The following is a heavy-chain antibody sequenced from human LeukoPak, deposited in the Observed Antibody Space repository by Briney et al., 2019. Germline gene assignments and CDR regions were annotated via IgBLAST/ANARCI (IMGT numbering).Heavy chain of an antibody. V-gene: IGHV3-48*02. J-gene: IGHJ3*01. Sequence: GGSLRLSCAASGFTFSTYNINWVRQAPGKGLEWLLYISSSGADIYYADSLRGRFTISRDNANNSLYLQMNSLRDEDTAVYYCARDPGGGFSAFDLWGQGKMVTVSS. CDR3: ARDPGGGFSAFDL. CDR1: GFTFSTYN. D-gene: IGHD4-23*01. CDR2: ISSSGADI.